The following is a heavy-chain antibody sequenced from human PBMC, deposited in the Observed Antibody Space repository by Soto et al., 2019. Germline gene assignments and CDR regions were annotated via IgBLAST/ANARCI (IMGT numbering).Heavy chain of an antibody. V-gene: IGHV4-39*01. Sequence: SETLSLTCTVSGGSISNSRNYWGWIRQPPGKGLEWIGTIYYSGSTYYNASLESRVTISVDTSKNQFSLRLTSVTAADTAVYYCARCGYSYGDRDYWGQGTLVTVS. J-gene: IGHJ4*02. CDR3: ARCGYSYGDRDY. CDR1: GGSISNSRNY. D-gene: IGHD5-18*01. CDR2: IYYSGST.